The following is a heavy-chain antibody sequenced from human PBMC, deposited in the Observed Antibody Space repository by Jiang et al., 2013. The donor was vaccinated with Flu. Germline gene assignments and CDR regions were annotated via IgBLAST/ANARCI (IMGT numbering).Heavy chain of an antibody. J-gene: IGHJ4*02. Sequence: GLVKPSETLSLTCTVSGGSISSYYWSWIRQPPGKGLEWIGYIYYSGSTNYNPSLKSRVTISVDTSKNQFSLKLSSVTAADTAVYYCARGGLLPVSYFDYWGQGTLVTVSS. CDR2: IYYSGST. D-gene: IGHD3-22*01. V-gene: IGHV4-59*08. CDR3: ARGGLLPVSYFDY. CDR1: GGSISSYY.